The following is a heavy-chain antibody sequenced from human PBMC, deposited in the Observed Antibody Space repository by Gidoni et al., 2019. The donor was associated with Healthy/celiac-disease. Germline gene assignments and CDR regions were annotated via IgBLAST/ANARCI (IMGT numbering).Heavy chain of an antibody. CDR3: ARAIAAAGYYYYYGMDV. Sequence: EVQLVESGGGLVQPGGSLRLSCAASGFTFSDHYMDWVRQAPGKGLEWVGRTRNKANSYTTEYAASVKGRCTISRDDSKNSLYLQMNSLKTEDTAVYYCARAIAAAGYYYYYGMDVWGQGTTVTVSS. D-gene: IGHD6-13*01. CDR1: GFTFSDHY. J-gene: IGHJ6*02. CDR2: TRNKANSYTT. V-gene: IGHV3-72*01.